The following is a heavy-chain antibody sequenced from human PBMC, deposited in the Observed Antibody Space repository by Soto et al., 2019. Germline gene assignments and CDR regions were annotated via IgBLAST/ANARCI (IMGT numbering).Heavy chain of an antibody. CDR1: GGSVTNGIYY. Sequence: SETLSLTCNVSGGSVTNGIYYWSWIRQPPGRGLEWIGYIYYRGATKYKPSLESRVSISVDTPKNQFSLKLTSVTAADTAVYYCVRDSRRTGVKYFYGFDAWGQGTTVTVSS. D-gene: IGHD3-10*01. CDR3: VRDSRRTGVKYFYGFDA. V-gene: IGHV4-61*01. CDR2: IYYRGAT. J-gene: IGHJ6*02.